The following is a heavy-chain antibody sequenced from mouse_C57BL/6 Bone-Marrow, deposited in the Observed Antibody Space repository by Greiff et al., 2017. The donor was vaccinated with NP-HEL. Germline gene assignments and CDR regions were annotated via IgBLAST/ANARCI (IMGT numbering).Heavy chain of an antibody. Sequence: QVQLKQPGAELVKPGASVKLSCKASGYNFTSYWMHWVKQRPGRGLEWIGRIDPNSGGTKYNEKFKSKATLTVDKPSSTAYMQLSSLTSEDSAVYYCARGQDYYGSSLDWFAYWGQGTLVTVSA. CDR3: ARGQDYYGSSLDWFAY. J-gene: IGHJ3*01. CDR2: IDPNSGGT. V-gene: IGHV1-72*01. CDR1: GYNFTSYW. D-gene: IGHD1-1*01.